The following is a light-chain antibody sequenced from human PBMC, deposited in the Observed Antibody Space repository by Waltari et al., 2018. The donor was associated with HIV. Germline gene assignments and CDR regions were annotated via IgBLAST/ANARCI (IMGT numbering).Light chain of an antibody. CDR2: EVN. Sequence: QSALAQPASVSGSPGQSITISCTGASSAFVPWYQQYPGKAPKVMLYEVNKRPSGVSSRFSGSKSGNTASLTISGLQAEDEADYYCCTYGGSSTHVLFGGGTKLTVL. V-gene: IGLV2-23*02. J-gene: IGLJ2*01. CDR3: CTYGGSSTHVL. CDR1: SSAF.